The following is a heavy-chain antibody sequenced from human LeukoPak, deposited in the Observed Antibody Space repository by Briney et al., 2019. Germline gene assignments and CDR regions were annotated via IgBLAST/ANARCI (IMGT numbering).Heavy chain of an antibody. V-gene: IGHV4-61*02. J-gene: IGHJ3*01. CDR2: IHTSGNT. CDR3: ARDCGGDSFDF. D-gene: IGHD3-16*01. CDR1: GGSVSSGNFY. Sequence: PSETLSLTCTVSGGSVSSGNFYWTWIRQPAGNQLEWIGRIHTSGNTNHNPSLWSRVTISTDTSQSRFSLALDFVTAADTAVYFRARDCGGDSFDFWGQGTTVTVSS.